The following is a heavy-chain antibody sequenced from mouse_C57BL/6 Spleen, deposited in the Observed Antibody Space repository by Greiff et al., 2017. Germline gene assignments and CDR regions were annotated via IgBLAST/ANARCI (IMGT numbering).Heavy chain of an antibody. CDR1: GYTFTDYN. CDR2: INPNNGGT. Sequence: EVQLQQSGPELVKPGASVKIPCKASGYTFTDYNMDWVKQSHGKSLAWIGDINPNNGGTIYNQKCKGKATLTVEQSSSTAYMELRSLTSEDTAGYYCARGGYGSRTAYWGQGTLGKVSA. D-gene: IGHD1-1*01. CDR3: ARGGYGSRTAY. J-gene: IGHJ3*01. V-gene: IGHV1-18*01.